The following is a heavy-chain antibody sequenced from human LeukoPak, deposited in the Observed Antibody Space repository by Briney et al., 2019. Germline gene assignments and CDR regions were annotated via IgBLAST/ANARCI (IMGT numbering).Heavy chain of an antibody. Sequence: GGSLRLSCAAPGFTFSRYGMTWVRQAPGKGLEWVSTISDTGGSTYYPDSVKDRFTISRDNSKNTLYLQMNGLRAEDTAIYYCATGAYFDHWGQGTLVTVSS. CDR1: GFTFSRYG. V-gene: IGHV3-23*01. J-gene: IGHJ4*02. CDR2: ISDTGGST. CDR3: ATGAYFDH.